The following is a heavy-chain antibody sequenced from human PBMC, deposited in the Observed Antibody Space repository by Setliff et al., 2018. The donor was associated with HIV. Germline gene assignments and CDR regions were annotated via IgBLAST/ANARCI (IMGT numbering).Heavy chain of an antibody. D-gene: IGHD3-16*01. V-gene: IGHV4-59*08. J-gene: IGHJ4*01. Sequence: SETLSLTCTVSGAPLSSYYLNWIRQPPGKGLEWIGYIFYSGTTNYNPSLKSRVTMSVDASKNQFSLMLGSMTAADTAVYYCARGAINDYVSGRLTYLDTWGQGALVTVSS. CDR1: GAPLSSYY. CDR2: IFYSGTT. CDR3: ARGAINDYVSGRLTYLDT.